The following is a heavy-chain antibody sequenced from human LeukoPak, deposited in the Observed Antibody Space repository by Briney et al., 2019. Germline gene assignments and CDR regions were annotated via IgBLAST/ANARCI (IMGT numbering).Heavy chain of an antibody. Sequence: ASVKVSCKASGYTFTGYYMHWVRQAPGQGLEWMGWINPNSGNTGYAQNFQGRVTMTRSTSISTAYMELSTLRSEDTAVYYCARGTPSCTSASCYNYWGQGTLVTVSS. CDR2: INPNSGNT. CDR3: ARGTPSCTSASCYNY. CDR1: GYTFTGYY. D-gene: IGHD2-2*02. J-gene: IGHJ4*01. V-gene: IGHV1-8*02.